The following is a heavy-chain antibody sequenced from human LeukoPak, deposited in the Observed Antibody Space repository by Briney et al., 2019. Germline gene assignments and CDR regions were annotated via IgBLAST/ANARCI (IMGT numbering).Heavy chain of an antibody. CDR1: GGSISSHY. CDR3: ARASTTVTTGVPYYCYYMDV. CDR2: IYYSGST. J-gene: IGHJ6*03. D-gene: IGHD4-11*01. V-gene: IGHV4-59*11. Sequence: SETLSLTCTVSGGSISSHYWSWIRQPPGKGLEWIGYIYYSGSTNYNPSLKSRVTISVDTSKNQFSLKLSSVTAADTAVYYCARASTTVTTGVPYYCYYMDVWGKGTTVTVSS.